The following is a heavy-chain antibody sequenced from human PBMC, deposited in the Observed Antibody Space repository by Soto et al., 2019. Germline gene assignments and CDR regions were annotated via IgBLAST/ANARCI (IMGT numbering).Heavy chain of an antibody. V-gene: IGHV3-64*01. D-gene: IGHD1-26*01. CDR3: ARDVLGGRYSMDV. CDR1: GFTFSSYA. Sequence: EVQLVESGGGLVQPGGSLRLSCAASGFTFSSYAMHWVRQAPGKGLEYVSAISSNGGSTYYANSVKGRFTISRDNSKNTLYLQMGSLRAEDMAVYYSARDVLGGRYSMDVWGQGTTVTVSS. J-gene: IGHJ6*03. CDR2: ISSNGGST.